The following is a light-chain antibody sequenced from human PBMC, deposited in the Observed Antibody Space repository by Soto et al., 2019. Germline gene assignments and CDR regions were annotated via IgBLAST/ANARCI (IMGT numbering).Light chain of an antibody. CDR2: GAS. CDR3: QQYNNWPRT. CDR1: QSVSRN. J-gene: IGKJ1*01. V-gene: IGKV3-15*01. Sequence: EIVLTQSPAMLSVSPGERATLSCRASQSVSRNLAWYQQKPGQAPRLLIYGASTRATGIPARFSGSGSGTEFTLTISSLQSEDFALYYCQQYNNWPRTFGQGTKVDIK.